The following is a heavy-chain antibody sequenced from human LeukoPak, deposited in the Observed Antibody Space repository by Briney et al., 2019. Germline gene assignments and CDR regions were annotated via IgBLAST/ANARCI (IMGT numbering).Heavy chain of an antibody. Sequence: GASVKVSCKASGYSFTGSYIHWVRQAPGQGLEWMGWINPKSGGTNYAHKFQGRVTMTRNTSISTAYMELSSLRSEDTAVYYCARSRWEPKEVLDYWGQGTLVTVSS. CDR3: ARSRWEPKEVLDY. V-gene: IGHV1-2*07. D-gene: IGHD4-23*01. J-gene: IGHJ4*02. CDR2: INPKSGGT. CDR1: GYSFTGSY.